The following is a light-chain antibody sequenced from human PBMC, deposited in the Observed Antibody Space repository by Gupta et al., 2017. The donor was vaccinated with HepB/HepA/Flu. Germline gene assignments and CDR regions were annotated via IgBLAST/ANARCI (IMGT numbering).Light chain of an antibody. CDR2: GAS. J-gene: IGKJ3*01. Sequence: EIVLTQSPGTLSLSPGERATLSCSASQYVTSSYLAWYQQKPGQAPRLLIYGASSRATGIPDRFSGSGSGTDFTLTISRLEPEDFAVYYCQQYGSSPLFTFGPGTKVDIK. V-gene: IGKV3-20*01. CDR1: QYVTSSY. CDR3: QQYGSSPLFT.